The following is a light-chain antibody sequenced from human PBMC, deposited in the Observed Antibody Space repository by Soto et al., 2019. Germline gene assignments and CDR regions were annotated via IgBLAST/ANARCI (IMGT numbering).Light chain of an antibody. V-gene: IGKV1-12*01. J-gene: IGKJ4*02. CDR2: SAS. CDR1: QDINKW. Sequence: DIQMTQSPSSVSASVGDRVTITCRASQDINKWLAWYQQKPGTAPKLLIYSASSLYTGVPSRFSGSGSGTDFTLTISSLKPEDFATYYCQQANTFALTFGGGTKVDI. CDR3: QQANTFALT.